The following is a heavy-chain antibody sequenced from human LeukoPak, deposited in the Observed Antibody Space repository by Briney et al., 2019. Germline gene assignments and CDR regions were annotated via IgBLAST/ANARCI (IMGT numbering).Heavy chain of an antibody. CDR1: GFTFSDYG. V-gene: IGHV3-7*03. CDR2: IKEDGSSK. J-gene: IGHJ4*02. Sequence: GGSLRLSCAASGFTFSDYGMQWVRQAPGKGLEWVANIKEDGSSKYYVDSVKGRFTISRDNAKNSLYLQMNSLGAEDTAVYYCARRYFDSWGQGTLVTVSS. CDR3: ARRYFDS.